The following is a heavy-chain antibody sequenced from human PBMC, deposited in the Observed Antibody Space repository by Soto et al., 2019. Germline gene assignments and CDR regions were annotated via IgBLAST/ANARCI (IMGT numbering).Heavy chain of an antibody. J-gene: IGHJ4*02. CDR3: AREWQQLVRSPFDY. D-gene: IGHD6-13*01. Sequence: EVQLVESGGGLVKPGGSLRLSCAASGFTFSSYSMNWVRQAPGKGLEWVSSISSSSSYIYYADSVKGRFTISRDNAKNSLYLQMNSLRAEDTAVYCCAREWQQLVRSPFDYWGQGTLVTVSS. V-gene: IGHV3-21*01. CDR2: ISSSSSYI. CDR1: GFTFSSYS.